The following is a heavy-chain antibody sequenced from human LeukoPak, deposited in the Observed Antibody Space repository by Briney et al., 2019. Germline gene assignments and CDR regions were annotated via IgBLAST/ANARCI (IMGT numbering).Heavy chain of an antibody. CDR2: ISGSGGST. J-gene: IGHJ4*02. V-gene: IGHV3-23*01. Sequence: PGGSPRLSRAASGFTPSSYGMSWVRQAPGKGLERVSVISGSGGSTYYADSVKGRFTISRDNSKNTLFLQMYSLRAEDTALYYCARDVEMATMVFDYWGQGTLVTVSS. CDR3: ARDVEMATMVFDY. CDR1: GFTPSSYG. D-gene: IGHD5-24*01.